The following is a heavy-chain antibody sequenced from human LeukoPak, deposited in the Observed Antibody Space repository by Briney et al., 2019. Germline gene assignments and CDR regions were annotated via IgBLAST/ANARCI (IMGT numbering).Heavy chain of an antibody. Sequence: GGSLRLSCAASGFTFSSYAMSWVRQAPGKGLEWVSAINGSGGSTYYADSVKGRFTISRDNSKNTLYLQMNSLRAEDTAVYYCAKDASWDHIVVVPAANKWFAPWGQGPLVSVSS. D-gene: IGHD2-2*01. CDR1: GFTFSSYA. J-gene: IGHJ5*02. CDR3: AKDASWDHIVVVPAANKWFAP. CDR2: INGSGGST. V-gene: IGHV3-23*01.